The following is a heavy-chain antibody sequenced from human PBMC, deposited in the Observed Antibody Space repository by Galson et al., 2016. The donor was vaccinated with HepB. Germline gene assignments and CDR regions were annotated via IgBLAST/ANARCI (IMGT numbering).Heavy chain of an antibody. CDR1: GFTFSSYG. D-gene: IGHD7-27*01. V-gene: IGHV3-33*01. J-gene: IGHJ4*02. CDR2: IWYDGTNE. CDR3: ARGDGTNWDFDY. Sequence: SLRLSCAASGFTFSSYGIHWVRQAPGKGLEWVALIWYDGTNEYYADSVKGRFTISRDNFKNTLYLQMDGLRAEDTAVYFCARGDGTNWDFDYWGQGILVTVSS.